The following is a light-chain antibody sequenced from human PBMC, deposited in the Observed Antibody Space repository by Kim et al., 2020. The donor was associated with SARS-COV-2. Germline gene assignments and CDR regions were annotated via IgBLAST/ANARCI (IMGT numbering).Light chain of an antibody. Sequence: DIQMTQSPSSLSASVGDRVTITCRASQTISTDLTWYQQKPGKAPKLLIYDASSLQSGVPSRFSGSGSGTDFTLTISNLQPEDFATYYCQQSNNLSTFGQGTQVEIK. J-gene: IGKJ5*01. CDR1: QTISTD. V-gene: IGKV1-39*01. CDR3: QQSNNLST. CDR2: DAS.